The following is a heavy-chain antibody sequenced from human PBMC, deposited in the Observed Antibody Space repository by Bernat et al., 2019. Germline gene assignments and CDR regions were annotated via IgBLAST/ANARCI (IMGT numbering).Heavy chain of an antibody. D-gene: IGHD3-22*01. V-gene: IGHV3-48*02. CDR2: ISSSSSTI. CDR1: GFTFSSYS. CDR3: ARDRKDSSGYYPSGSLDY. J-gene: IGHJ4*02. Sequence: EVQLVESGGGLVQPGGSLRLSCAASGFTFSSYSMNWVRQARGKGLEWVSYISSSSSTIYYADSVKGRFTISRDNAKNSLYLQMNSLRDEDTAVYYCARDRKDSSGYYPSGSLDYWGQGTLVTVSS.